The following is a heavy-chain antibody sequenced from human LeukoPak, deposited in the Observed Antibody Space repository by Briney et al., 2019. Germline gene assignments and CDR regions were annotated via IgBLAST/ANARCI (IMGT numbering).Heavy chain of an antibody. Sequence: GGSLRLSCAASGFTFSSYWMHWVRQAPGKGLVWVSRINSDGSSTSYADSVKGRFTISRDNAKNTLYLQMNSLRAEDTAVYYCARALGFVVTAIRDAFDIWGQGTMVTVSS. V-gene: IGHV3-74*01. CDR2: INSDGSST. CDR1: GFTFSSYW. D-gene: IGHD2-21*02. J-gene: IGHJ3*02. CDR3: ARALGFVVTAIRDAFDI.